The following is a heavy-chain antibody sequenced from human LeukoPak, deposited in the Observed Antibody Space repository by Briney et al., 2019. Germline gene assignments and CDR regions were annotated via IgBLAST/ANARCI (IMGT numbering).Heavy chain of an antibody. CDR3: AINSKGAYSSSLWAFDY. D-gene: IGHD6-6*01. CDR2: FDPEDGET. Sequence: ASVKVSCKASGGTFSSYAISWVRQAPGKGLEWMGGFDPEDGETIYAQKFQGRVTMTEDTSTDTAYMELSSLRSEDTAVYYCAINSKGAYSSSLWAFDYWGQGTLVTVSS. V-gene: IGHV1-24*01. J-gene: IGHJ4*02. CDR1: GGTFSSYA.